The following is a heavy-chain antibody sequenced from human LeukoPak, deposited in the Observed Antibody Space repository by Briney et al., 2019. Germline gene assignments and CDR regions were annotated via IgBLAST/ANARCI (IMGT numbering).Heavy chain of an antibody. J-gene: IGHJ4*02. V-gene: IGHV3-30*04. D-gene: IGHD6-19*01. CDR2: ISYHGGDK. CDR1: VFTFNNHA. CDR3: ARDLQGLPDY. Sequence: PGRSLRLSCAAAVFTFNNHAMHWVRQAPGKGLEWVAVISYHGGDKYYADSVKGRFTISRDNSKNTLDLQMNSLGGVDTAVYYCARDLQGLPDYWGQGTLVTVSS.